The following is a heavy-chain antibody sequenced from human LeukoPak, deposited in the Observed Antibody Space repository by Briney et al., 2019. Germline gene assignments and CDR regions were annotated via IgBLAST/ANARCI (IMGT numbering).Heavy chain of an antibody. D-gene: IGHD3-3*01. V-gene: IGHV3-48*03. Sequence: GGSLRLSCAASGFTFSSYEMNWVRQAPGKGLEWVSYISSSGSTIYYADSVKGRFTISRDNAKNTLFLQMDSLRAEDTAIYYCAKNRVIMSYFDYWGQGILVTVSS. CDR2: ISSSGSTI. CDR1: GFTFSSYE. CDR3: AKNRVIMSYFDY. J-gene: IGHJ4*02.